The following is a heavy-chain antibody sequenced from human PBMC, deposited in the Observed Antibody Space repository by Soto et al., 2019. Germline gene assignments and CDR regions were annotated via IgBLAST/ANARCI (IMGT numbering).Heavy chain of an antibody. Sequence: GESLKISCAASGFTFSSYAMSWVRQAPGKGLEWVSAISGSGGSTYYADSVKGRFTISRDNSKNTLYLQMNSLRAEDTAVYYCAKHSGSGSKEYYFDYWGQGTLVTVSS. CDR3: AKHSGSGSKEYYFDY. D-gene: IGHD3-10*01. V-gene: IGHV3-23*01. CDR2: ISGSGGST. CDR1: GFTFSSYA. J-gene: IGHJ4*02.